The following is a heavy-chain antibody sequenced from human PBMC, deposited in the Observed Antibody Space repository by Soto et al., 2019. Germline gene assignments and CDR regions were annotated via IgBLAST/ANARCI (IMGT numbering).Heavy chain of an antibody. CDR1: GFTFSTYA. D-gene: IGHD1-26*01. Sequence: QVQLVESGGGVVQPGRSLRLSCAASGFTFSTYAMHWVRQAPGKGLEWVAVISYDGRNKYYADSVKGRFTISRDNSENTLYVQMHSLRAEDTAVYFCARDQDSGSYEFRALDYWGQGILVTVSS. CDR3: ARDQDSGSYEFRALDY. V-gene: IGHV3-30*04. CDR2: ISYDGRNK. J-gene: IGHJ4*02.